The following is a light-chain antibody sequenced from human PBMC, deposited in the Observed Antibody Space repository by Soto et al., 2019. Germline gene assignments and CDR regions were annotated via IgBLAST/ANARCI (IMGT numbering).Light chain of an antibody. V-gene: IGLV2-14*01. CDR3: TTYISSLV. CDR1: ISDIGTYNY. CDR2: EVT. J-gene: IGLJ2*01. Sequence: QSALTQPASVSGSPGQSITISCTGTISDIGTYNYVSWYQHHPGKAPKLMIYEVTNRPSGVSNRFSGSKSGNTASLTISGLQAEDEADYYCTTYISSLVVGGGTKLTVL.